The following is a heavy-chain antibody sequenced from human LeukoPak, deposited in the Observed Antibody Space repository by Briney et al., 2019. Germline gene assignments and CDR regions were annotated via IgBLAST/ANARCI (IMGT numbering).Heavy chain of an antibody. J-gene: IGHJ4*02. CDR3: ARHSTSQTAYFDY. Sequence: GESLKISCKASGYSFTKYWIGWVRQVPGTGLEWMGIIYPGDSDTGYSPSFQGQVTISADKSISTAYLQWSSLKASATAMYYCARHSTSQTAYFDYWGQGTLVTVSS. D-gene: IGHD1-1*01. V-gene: IGHV5-51*01. CDR1: GYSFTKYW. CDR2: IYPGDSDT.